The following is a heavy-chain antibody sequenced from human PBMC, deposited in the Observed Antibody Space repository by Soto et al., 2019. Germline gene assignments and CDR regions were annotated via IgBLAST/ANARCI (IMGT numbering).Heavy chain of an antibody. V-gene: IGHV3-23*01. CDR3: AKDAVRYSGNPNNGFDT. J-gene: IGHJ5*02. D-gene: IGHD5-12*01. CDR2: ISGSGGST. Sequence: PWGCLRISCAACGFTFSSYAMSWFRQAPGKGLEWVSAISGSGGSTYYADSVKGRFTISRDNSKNTLYLQMNSLRAEDTAVYYCAKDAVRYSGNPNNGFDTWAEGTLVTVYS. CDR1: GFTFSSYA.